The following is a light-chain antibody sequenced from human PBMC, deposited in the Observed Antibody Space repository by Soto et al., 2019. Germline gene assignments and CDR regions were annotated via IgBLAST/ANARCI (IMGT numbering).Light chain of an antibody. J-gene: IGKJ5*01. CDR2: DAS. V-gene: IGKV3-11*01. CDR1: QSVSSY. CDR3: QQRSNSPIT. Sequence: EIVLTQSPATLALPPGERATLSCRASQSVSSYLAWYQQEPGQAPRLLIYDASNRATGIPARFSGSGSGTDFTLTISSLEPEDFAVYYCQQRSNSPITIGQGTRLEIK.